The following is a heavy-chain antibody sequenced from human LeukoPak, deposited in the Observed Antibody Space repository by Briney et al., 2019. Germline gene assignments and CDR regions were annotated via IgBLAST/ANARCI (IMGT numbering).Heavy chain of an antibody. V-gene: IGHV3-21*04. CDR3: AKSYDSSGYFRFDY. Sequence: GGSLRLSCAASGFTFSSYSMNWVRQAPGKGLEWVSSISSSSSYIYYADSVKGRFTISRDNAKNSLYLQMNSLRAEDTALYYCAKSYDSSGYFRFDYWGQGTLVTVSS. J-gene: IGHJ4*02. CDR1: GFTFSSYS. CDR2: ISSSSSYI. D-gene: IGHD3-22*01.